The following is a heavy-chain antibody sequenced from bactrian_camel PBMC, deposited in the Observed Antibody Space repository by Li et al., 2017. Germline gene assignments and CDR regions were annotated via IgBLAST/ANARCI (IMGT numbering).Heavy chain of an antibody. Sequence: HVQLVESGGGSVQAGGSLRLSCVASRSTPDRHSGYCMGWFRQVPGQAREGVATYYSALVTASTSIADPVQGRFDVSLDKANNTLYLQMDSLKFEDTAMYYCATGCTQIRRGAIRPERYTNWGQGTQVTVS. CDR3: ATGCTQIRRGAIRPERYTN. J-gene: IGHJ4*01. V-gene: IGHV3S1*01. CDR1: RSTPDRHSGYC. CDR2: YYSALVTAST. D-gene: IGHD5*01.